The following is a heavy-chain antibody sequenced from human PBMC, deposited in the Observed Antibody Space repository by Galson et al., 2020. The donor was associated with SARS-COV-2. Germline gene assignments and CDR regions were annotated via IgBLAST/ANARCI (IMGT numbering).Heavy chain of an antibody. J-gene: IGHJ3*02. CDR1: GFTFSSYW. V-gene: IGHV3-74*01. Sequence: GGSLRLSCAASGFTFSSYWMHWVRQAPGKGLVWVSRINSDGRSTTYADSVKGRFTISRDNAKNTLYLQMNSLRAEDTAIYYCAKEYYYDSSGPLDVFDIGGQGTMVPVSS. CDR3: AKEYYYDSSGPLDVFDI. CDR2: INSDGRST. D-gene: IGHD3-22*01.